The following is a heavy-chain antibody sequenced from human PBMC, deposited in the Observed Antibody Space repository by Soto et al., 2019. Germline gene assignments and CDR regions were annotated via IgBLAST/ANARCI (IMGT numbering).Heavy chain of an antibody. CDR2: IYYSGST. CDR3: ALYFDSGRDGYEIDY. Sequence: SETLSLTCTVSGGSISSSSYYWGWIRQPPGKGLEWIGSIYYSGSTYYNPSLKSRVTISVDTSKNQFSLKLSSVTAADTAVYYCALYFDSGRDGYEIDYWGQGTLVTVSS. D-gene: IGHD5-12*01. J-gene: IGHJ4*02. CDR1: GGSISSSSYY. V-gene: IGHV4-39*01.